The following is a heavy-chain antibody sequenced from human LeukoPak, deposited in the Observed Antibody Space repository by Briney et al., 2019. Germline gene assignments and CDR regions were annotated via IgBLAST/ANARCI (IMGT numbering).Heavy chain of an antibody. CDR2: IRYDGSNK. V-gene: IGHV3-30*02. D-gene: IGHD3-22*01. J-gene: IGHJ4*02. CDR3: AKDRGIVVVRGFDY. CDR1: GFTFSSYG. Sequence: GGSLRLSCAASGFTFSSYGMHWVRQAPGKGLEWVAFIRYDGSNKYYADSVKGRFTISRDNSKNTLYLQMNSLRAEDTAVYYCAKDRGIVVVRGFDYWGQGTLVTVSS.